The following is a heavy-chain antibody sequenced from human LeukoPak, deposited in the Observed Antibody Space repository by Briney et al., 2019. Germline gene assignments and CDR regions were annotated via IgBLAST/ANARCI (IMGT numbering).Heavy chain of an antibody. D-gene: IGHD5-12*01. J-gene: IGHJ4*02. Sequence: GGSLRLSCAASGFTFSNYAMTWLRQAPGKGLEGVSASSGSGGSTHYEYSVRGRFSSSRDNCKYTLYLQMNSLRVEDTAIYYCAKSNGGYGGLDYWGQGSLVTVSS. CDR3: AKSNGGYGGLDY. V-gene: IGHV3-23*01. CDR2: SSGSGGST. CDR1: GFTFSNYA.